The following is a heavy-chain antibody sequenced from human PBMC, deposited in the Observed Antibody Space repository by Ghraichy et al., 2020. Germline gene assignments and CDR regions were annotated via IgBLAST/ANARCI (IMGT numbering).Heavy chain of an antibody. Sequence: ASVKVSCKTSGYSFTSYSLRWVRQAPGQGLEWMGWISTYNGRTTYAQNFQGRLTMTTNTSTHTAHMELRSLRSDDTALYFCARIGSTGSSRYWGQGSLVTVSS. CDR1: GYSFTSYS. CDR3: ARIGSTGSSRY. CDR2: ISTYNGRT. J-gene: IGHJ4*02. D-gene: IGHD1-26*01. V-gene: IGHV1-18*04.